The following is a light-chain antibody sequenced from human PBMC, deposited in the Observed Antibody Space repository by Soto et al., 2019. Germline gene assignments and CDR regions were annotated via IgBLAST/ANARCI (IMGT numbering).Light chain of an antibody. Sequence: QSVLTQPASVSGSPGQSITISCTGTSSDVGGYNYVSWYQQHPGKAPKLMIYEVSNRPSGVSNRFYGSKSGNTASLTISGLQAEDEADYYSSSYTSSSTVFGTGTKRTVL. V-gene: IGLV2-14*01. CDR1: SSDVGGYNY. J-gene: IGLJ1*01. CDR3: SSYTSSSTV. CDR2: EVS.